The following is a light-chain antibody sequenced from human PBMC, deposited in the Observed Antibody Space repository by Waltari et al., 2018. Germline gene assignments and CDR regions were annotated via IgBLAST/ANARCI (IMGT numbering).Light chain of an antibody. J-gene: IGKJ5*01. CDR3: QQYGNLPIT. V-gene: IGKV3-20*01. CDR2: GTD. CDR1: QTVVGTY. Sequence: EIVLTQSPGTLSLSLGERATLSCRASQTVVGTYLAWYQQKPGQAPRLLISGTDTRATGIPDRFTGSESGTDFTLTISRLEPEDFAVYYCQQYGNLPITFGQGTRLEIK.